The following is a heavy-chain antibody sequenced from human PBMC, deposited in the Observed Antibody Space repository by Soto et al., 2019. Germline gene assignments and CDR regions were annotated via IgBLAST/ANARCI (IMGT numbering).Heavy chain of an antibody. V-gene: IGHV3-30-3*01. D-gene: IGHD6-13*01. J-gene: IGHJ4*02. Sequence: PGGSLRLSCAASGFTFSSYAMHWVRQAPGKGLEWVAVISYDGSNKYYADSVKGRFTISRDNSKNTLYLQMNSLRAEDTAVYYCARDYGSSWRFDYWSQGTLVTVSS. CDR2: ISYDGSNK. CDR1: GFTFSSYA. CDR3: ARDYGSSWRFDY.